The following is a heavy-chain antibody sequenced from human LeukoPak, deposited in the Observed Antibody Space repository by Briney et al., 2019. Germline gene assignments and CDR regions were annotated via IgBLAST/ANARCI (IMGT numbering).Heavy chain of an antibody. CDR3: AKERGGWSPERFDY. Sequence: PGGSLRLSCAASRFTFSSYAMSWVRQAPGKGLEWVSGISGSGDDTLYADSVKGRFTISRDNSKNTLYLQMSSLRAEDTAVYFCAKERGGWSPERFDYWGQGTLVTVSS. CDR2: ISGSGDDT. J-gene: IGHJ4*02. CDR1: RFTFSSYA. D-gene: IGHD6-19*01. V-gene: IGHV3-23*01.